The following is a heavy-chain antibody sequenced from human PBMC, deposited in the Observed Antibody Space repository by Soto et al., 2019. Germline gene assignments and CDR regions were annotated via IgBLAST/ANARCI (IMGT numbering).Heavy chain of an antibody. CDR3: AKRYYYDNSGLWDY. D-gene: IGHD3-22*01. V-gene: IGHV3-23*01. J-gene: IGHJ4*02. CDR2: ISSSGGST. Sequence: EVQLLESGGGLVQPGGSLRLSCAASGFTFSNYAMSWVRQAPGKGLEWDSAISSSGGSTHYGDSVKGRFTISRDNSKNTLYLQMNSLRAEDTAVYYCAKRYYYDNSGLWDYWGQGTLVTVSS. CDR1: GFTFSNYA.